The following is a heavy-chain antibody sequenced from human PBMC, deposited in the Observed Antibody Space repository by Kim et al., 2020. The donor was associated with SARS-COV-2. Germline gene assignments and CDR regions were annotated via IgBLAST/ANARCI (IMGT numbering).Heavy chain of an antibody. CDR2: INPRSANT. CDR3: ASAWDQNFDF. Sequence: ASVKVSCKASGYTFTSYWIHWVRQAPGQGLEWMGMINPRSANTRYAQNFQGRVTTTSDTSTSTAYMEMSSLRSEETAVYYCASAWDQNFDFWGQGTLVTV. V-gene: IGHV1-46*01. CDR1: GYTFTSYW. J-gene: IGHJ4*02. D-gene: IGHD1-26*01.